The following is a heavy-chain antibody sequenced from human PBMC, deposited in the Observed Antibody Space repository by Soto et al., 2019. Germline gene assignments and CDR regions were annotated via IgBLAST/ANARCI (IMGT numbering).Heavy chain of an antibody. CDR3: ARSGHLFDY. CDR1: GGSFLVYY. Sequence: PSETLSLTCAIYGGSFLVYYWSWIRQPPGRGLKCIGEINHTGHTNYNTSLKSRVTISVDTSRTQFSLKLNSVTAADTAVYYCARSGHLFDYWGQGILVTVSS. CDR2: INHTGHT. J-gene: IGHJ4*02. D-gene: IGHD3-10*01. V-gene: IGHV4-34*01.